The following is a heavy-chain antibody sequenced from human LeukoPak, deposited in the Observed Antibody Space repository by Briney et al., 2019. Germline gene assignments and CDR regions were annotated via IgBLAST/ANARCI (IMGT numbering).Heavy chain of an antibody. Sequence: SETLSLTCTVSGGSISSSSYYWGWIRQPPGKGLEWIGSIYYSGSTYYNPSLKSRVTISVDTSKNQFSLKLSSVTAADTAVYYCARVPHIAAAGHDAFDIWGQGTMVTVSS. V-gene: IGHV4-39*07. CDR3: ARVPHIAAAGHDAFDI. CDR2: IYYSGST. D-gene: IGHD6-13*01. CDR1: GGSISSSSYY. J-gene: IGHJ3*02.